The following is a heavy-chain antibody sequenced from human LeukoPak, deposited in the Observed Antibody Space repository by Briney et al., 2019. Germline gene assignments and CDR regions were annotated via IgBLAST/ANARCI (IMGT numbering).Heavy chain of an antibody. CDR3: ARGTGNNWYGGPFDY. CDR1: GGSFSGYY. Sequence: SETLSLTCAVYGGSFSGYYWTWIRQPPGKGLEWIGEINDSGSTNYNPPLKSRVTISVDTSKSQFSLKLSSVTAAGTAVYYCARGTGNNWYGGPFDYWGQGTLVTVSS. CDR2: INDSGST. V-gene: IGHV4-34*01. J-gene: IGHJ4*02. D-gene: IGHD3-16*01.